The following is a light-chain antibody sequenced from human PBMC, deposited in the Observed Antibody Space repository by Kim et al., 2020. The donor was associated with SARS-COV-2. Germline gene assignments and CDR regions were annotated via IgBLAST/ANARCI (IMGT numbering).Light chain of an antibody. CDR1: QSVGSNY. Sequence: EIVLTQSPGTLSLSPGERATLSCRASQSVGSNYLAWYQQKPGQAPRLLIYGASNRATGIPDRFGGSGSGTDFTLTIGRLEPEDFAVYYGQEYTSSPPYTFGQGTKLEI. CDR2: GAS. V-gene: IGKV3-20*01. CDR3: QEYTSSPPYT. J-gene: IGKJ2*01.